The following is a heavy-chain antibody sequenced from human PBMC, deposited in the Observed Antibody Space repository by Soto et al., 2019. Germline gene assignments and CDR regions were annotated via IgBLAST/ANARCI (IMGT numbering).Heavy chain of an antibody. J-gene: IGHJ4*02. CDR3: ARWNVQYDSYCYF. Sequence: GGSLRLSCAASGFTFSTYPMHWVRQAPGKGLEWVALISHDESNKYYADSVKGRFTISRDNSKNTLFLQMNSLTAEDTAVYYCARWNVQYDSYCYFWGQGTLVTVSS. CDR1: GFTFSTYP. D-gene: IGHD5-18*01. V-gene: IGHV3-30-3*01. CDR2: ISHDESNK.